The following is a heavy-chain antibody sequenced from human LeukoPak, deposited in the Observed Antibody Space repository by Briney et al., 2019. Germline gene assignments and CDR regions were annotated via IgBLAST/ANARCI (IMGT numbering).Heavy chain of an antibody. CDR3: ARDLRWYSSSWYAKKNWFDP. CDR2: IYTSGST. J-gene: IGHJ5*02. D-gene: IGHD6-13*01. V-gene: IGHV4-4*07. Sequence: NSSETLSLTCTVSGGSISSYYWSWIRQPAGKGLEWIGRIYTSGSTNYNPSLKSRVTMSVDTSKNQFSLKLSSVTAADTAVYYCARDLRWYSSSWYAKKNWFDPWGQGTLVTVSS. CDR1: GGSISSYY.